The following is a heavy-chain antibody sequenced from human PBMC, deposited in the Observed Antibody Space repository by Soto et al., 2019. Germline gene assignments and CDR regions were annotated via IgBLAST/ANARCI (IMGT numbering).Heavy chain of an antibody. CDR2: INHSRST. Sequence: PXQTLCLACSVYRGSCSGYYWSWIRQPPGKGLEWIGEINHSRSTNYNPSLKSRVTISVDTSKNQFSLKLSSVAGADTAVYYCARGHSIFGVVTHQIFDSWGQATLVTVSS. J-gene: IGHJ4*02. CDR3: ARGHSIFGVVTHQIFDS. CDR1: RGSCSGYY. D-gene: IGHD3-3*01. V-gene: IGHV4-34*01.